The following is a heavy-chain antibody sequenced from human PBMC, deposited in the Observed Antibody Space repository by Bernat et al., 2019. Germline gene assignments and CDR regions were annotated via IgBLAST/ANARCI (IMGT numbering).Heavy chain of an antibody. CDR2: ISAGGGGT. V-gene: IGHV3-23*01. D-gene: IGHD6-13*01. CDR3: AKEGYSRGVIDF. Sequence: EVQLLESGGGLVQPGGSLRLSCAASGFTYGNYAMSWVRPAPGKGLEWVSSISAGGGGTYFGDSVRGRFTISRDNSKNTLNLQMNSLRAEDTAVYYCAKEGYSRGVIDFWGQGTLVIVSS. CDR1: GFTYGNYA. J-gene: IGHJ4*02.